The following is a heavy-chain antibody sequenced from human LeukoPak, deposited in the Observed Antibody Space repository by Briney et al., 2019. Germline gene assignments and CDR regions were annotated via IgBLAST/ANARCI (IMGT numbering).Heavy chain of an antibody. Sequence: SETLSLTCTVSGGSISSNYWTWIRQPPGKGLEWIGYIYYSGITNYNPSLKSRVTISVDTSKNQFSLKLTSVTAADTAVYYCATPDSSGYYYLYWGQGTLVTVSS. J-gene: IGHJ4*02. CDR1: GGSISSNY. CDR2: IYYSGIT. D-gene: IGHD3-22*01. V-gene: IGHV4-59*08. CDR3: ATPDSSGYYYLY.